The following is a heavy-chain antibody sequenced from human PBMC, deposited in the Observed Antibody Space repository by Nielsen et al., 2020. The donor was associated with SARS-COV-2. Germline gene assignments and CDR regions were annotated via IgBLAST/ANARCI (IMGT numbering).Heavy chain of an antibody. CDR3: ARGPVTTDYSYYYGMDV. D-gene: IGHD4-17*01. Sequence: WVRQAPGQRLEWMGWINAGNGKIRYSQKFQGRVTITRDTSASTAYMELSSLRSEDTAVYFCARGPVTTDYSYYYGMDVWGQGTTVTVSS. J-gene: IGHJ6*01. V-gene: IGHV1-3*01. CDR2: INAGNGKI.